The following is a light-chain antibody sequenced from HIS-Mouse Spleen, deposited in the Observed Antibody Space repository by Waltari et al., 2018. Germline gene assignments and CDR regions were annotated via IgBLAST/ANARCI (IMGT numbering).Light chain of an antibody. Sequence: SYELTQPPSVSVSPGQTARIAGPGDASPTNYLYWCQQKPGQAPVLVIYEDSKRPSGIPERFSGSSSGTMATLTISGAQVEDEADYYCYSTDSSGNHRVFGGGTKLTVL. V-gene: IGLV3-10*01. CDR3: YSTDSSGNHRV. J-gene: IGLJ2*01. CDR2: EDS. CDR1: ASPTNY.